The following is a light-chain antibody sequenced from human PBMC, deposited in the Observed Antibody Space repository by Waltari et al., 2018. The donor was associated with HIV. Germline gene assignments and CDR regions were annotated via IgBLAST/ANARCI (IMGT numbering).Light chain of an antibody. V-gene: IGLV3-19*01. CDR1: SLRSYY. Sequence: SSELTQDPAVSVALGQTVRITCQVVSLRSYYSSWYQQKPGQAPVLVIYGKNNRPSGIPDRFSGSSSGNTASLTITGAQAEDEADDYCNSRDISGNQRLFGGGTKLTVL. J-gene: IGLJ2*01. CDR3: NSRDISGNQRL. CDR2: GKN.